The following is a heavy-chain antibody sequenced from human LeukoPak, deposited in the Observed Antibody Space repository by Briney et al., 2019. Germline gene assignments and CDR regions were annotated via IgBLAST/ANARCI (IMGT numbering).Heavy chain of an antibody. J-gene: IGHJ4*02. Sequence: GGSLRLSCGASVFTFSSSAMHWVRQGPGKGLEWVAYIAHHGNNKYYADSVKGRFTISRDNSKGSLYLQMNSRRADDTAVYYCAKDGAWSCTDWGQGTLVRVSS. CDR1: VFTFSSSA. V-gene: IGHV3-30*02. CDR3: AKDGAWSCTD. D-gene: IGHD2-21*02. CDR2: IAHHGNNK.